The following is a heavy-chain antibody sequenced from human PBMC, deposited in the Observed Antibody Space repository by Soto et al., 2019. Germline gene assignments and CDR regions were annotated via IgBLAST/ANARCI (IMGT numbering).Heavy chain of an antibody. J-gene: IGHJ4*02. CDR2: INSDGSST. V-gene: IGHV3-74*01. CDR1: GFTFSSYW. D-gene: IGHD3-10*01. CDR3: ARVREPHPYGSGSYFFDY. Sequence: GGSLRLSCAASGFTFSSYWMHWVRQAPGKGLVWVSRINSDGSSTSYADSVKGRFTISRDNAKNTLYLQMNSLRAEDTAVYYCARVREPHPYGSGSYFFDYWGQGTLVTVSS.